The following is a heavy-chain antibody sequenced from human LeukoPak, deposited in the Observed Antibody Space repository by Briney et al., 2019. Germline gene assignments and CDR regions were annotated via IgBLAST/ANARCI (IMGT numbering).Heavy chain of an antibody. V-gene: IGHV4-39*07. Sequence: SETLSLTCTVSGGSISSSSYYWGWIRQPPGKGLEWIGSIYYSGSTYYNPSLKSRVTISVDTSKNQFSLKLSSVTAADTAVYYCARVRKTIFGVVMDYWGQGPWSPSPQ. J-gene: IGHJ4*02. CDR3: ARVRKTIFGVVMDY. CDR1: GGSISSSSYY. D-gene: IGHD3-3*01. CDR2: IYYSGST.